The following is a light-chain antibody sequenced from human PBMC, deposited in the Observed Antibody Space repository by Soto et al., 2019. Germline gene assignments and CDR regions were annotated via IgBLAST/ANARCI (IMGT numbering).Light chain of an antibody. J-gene: IGKJ5*01. Sequence: EIVLTQSPATLSLSPGERATLSCRASQSVGIFLAWYQHKPGQAPRLLIFDASNRATGIPARFSGGGSGTDFTLTIRSLEPEGFAIYYCQHRRSWPLTFGQGTRLE. CDR3: QHRRSWPLT. CDR1: QSVGIF. CDR2: DAS. V-gene: IGKV3-11*01.